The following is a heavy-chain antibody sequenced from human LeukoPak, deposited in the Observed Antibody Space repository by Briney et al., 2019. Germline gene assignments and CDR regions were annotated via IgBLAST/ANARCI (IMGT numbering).Heavy chain of an antibody. CDR2: IKSKADGGTT. V-gene: IGHV3-15*01. D-gene: IGHD6-13*01. J-gene: IGHJ4*02. CDR1: GFTVSSNY. Sequence: PGGSLRLSCATSGFTVSSNYMSWVRQAPGKGLEWVGRIKSKADGGTTDYATPVRGRFTISRDDSKNTLYLQMNSLKTEDTAVYYCTSSGYDSSRGDYWGQGTLVTVSS. CDR3: TSSGYDSSRGDY.